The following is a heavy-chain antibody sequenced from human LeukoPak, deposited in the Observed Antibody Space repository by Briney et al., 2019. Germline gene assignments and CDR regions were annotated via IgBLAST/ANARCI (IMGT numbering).Heavy chain of an antibody. CDR2: INPNNGGT. Sequence: ASVKVSCKASGYTFTGYYMHWVRQAPGQGLEWMGWINPNNGGTNYAQKFQGRVTMTRDTSISTAYMELSRLRSDDTAVYYCAPSSGYYPYYFDYWGQGTLVTVSS. V-gene: IGHV1-2*02. J-gene: IGHJ4*02. CDR1: GYTFTGYY. D-gene: IGHD3-22*01. CDR3: APSSGYYPYYFDY.